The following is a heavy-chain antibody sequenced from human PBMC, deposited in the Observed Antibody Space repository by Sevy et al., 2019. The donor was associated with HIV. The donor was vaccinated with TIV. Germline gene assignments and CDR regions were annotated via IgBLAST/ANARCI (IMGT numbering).Heavy chain of an antibody. Sequence: GGSLRLSCAASGFTFSSYAMSWVRQAPGKGLEWVSAISGSGGSTYYAHSVKGRFTISRDNSKNTLYLQMNSLRAEDTAVYYCAKEGGGYCSGGSCYWIYYYYGMDVWGQGTTVTVSS. V-gene: IGHV3-23*01. CDR3: AKEGGGYCSGGSCYWIYYYYGMDV. D-gene: IGHD2-15*01. CDR2: ISGSGGST. CDR1: GFTFSSYA. J-gene: IGHJ6*02.